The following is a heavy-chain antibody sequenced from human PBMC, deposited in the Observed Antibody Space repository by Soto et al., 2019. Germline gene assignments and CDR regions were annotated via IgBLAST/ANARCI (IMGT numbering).Heavy chain of an antibody. D-gene: IGHD1-26*01. V-gene: IGHV4-38-2*01. J-gene: IGHJ4*02. CDR1: NFSISSGYY. Sequence: PSETLSLTCVVSNFSISSGYYWGWIRQSPGKGLEWIASIYRSGTTSYNPSLKSRVTISVDPSKNQFSLMLTAVTAADTAVYYCARTHSGSYYSVSNYWGRGSMVTVYS. CDR2: IYRSGTT. CDR3: ARTHSGSYYSVSNY.